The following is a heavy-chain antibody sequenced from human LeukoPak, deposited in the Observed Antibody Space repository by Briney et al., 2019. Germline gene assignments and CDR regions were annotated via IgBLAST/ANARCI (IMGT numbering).Heavy chain of an antibody. CDR3: ARDKNWSFDY. D-gene: IGHD1-1*01. J-gene: IGHJ4*02. Sequence: ASVKVSCKASGYTFTSNGISWVRQAPGQGLEWMGWISTYNGNTNYAQKFQGRVTMTSDTSTRTAYMELRSLRSDDTAVYYCARDKNWSFDYWGQGTLVTVSS. CDR1: GYTFTSNG. CDR2: ISTYNGNT. V-gene: IGHV1-18*01.